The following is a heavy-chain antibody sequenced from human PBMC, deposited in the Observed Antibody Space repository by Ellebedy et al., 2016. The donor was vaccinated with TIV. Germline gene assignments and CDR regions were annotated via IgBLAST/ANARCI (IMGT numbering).Heavy chain of an antibody. D-gene: IGHD1-7*01. CDR2: IYYSGST. CDR1: GGSISSSSYY. Sequence: SETLSLXXTVSGGSISSSSYYWGWIRQPPGKGLEWIGSIYYSGSTYYNPSLKSRVTISVDTSKNQFSLKLSSVTAADTAVYYCARVQPVSWNYGFYGMDVWGQGTTVTVSS. CDR3: ARVQPVSWNYGFYGMDV. V-gene: IGHV4-39*07. J-gene: IGHJ6*02.